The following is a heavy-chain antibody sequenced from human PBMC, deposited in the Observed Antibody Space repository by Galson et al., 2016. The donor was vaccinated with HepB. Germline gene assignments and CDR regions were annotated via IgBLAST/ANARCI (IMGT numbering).Heavy chain of an antibody. D-gene: IGHD5-18*01. J-gene: IGHJ4*02. CDR3: ARVSWDNDGYRFGS. Sequence: ETLSLTCTVSGGSITSNYWSWIRQPPGKRLEWIAYIHKTGTTHYNPSLQSRVTISVDTTKNQFSLKLSSVTAADTAMYYCARVSWDNDGYRFGSWGQGILVTVSS. CDR2: IHKTGTT. CDR1: GGSITSNY. V-gene: IGHV4-59*01.